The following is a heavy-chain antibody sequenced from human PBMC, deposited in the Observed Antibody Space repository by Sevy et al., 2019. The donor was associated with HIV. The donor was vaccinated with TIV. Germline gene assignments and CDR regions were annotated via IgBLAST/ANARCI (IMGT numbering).Heavy chain of an antibody. CDR1: GGSVTSDSYY. J-gene: IGHJ6*02. CDR3: ARMGGLTDYGMDV. CDR2: MFYTGST. Sequence: SETLSLTCTVSGGSVTSDSYYWTWIRQPPGKGLECLGYMFYTGSTNYNPSLMSRVTISVDTSKNQFSLKLSSVTAVDTAVYYCARMGGLTDYGMDVWGQGTTVTVSS. D-gene: IGHD1-26*01. V-gene: IGHV4-61*01.